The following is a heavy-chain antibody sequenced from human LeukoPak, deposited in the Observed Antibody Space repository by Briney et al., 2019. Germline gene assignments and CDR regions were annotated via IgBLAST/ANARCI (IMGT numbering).Heavy chain of an antibody. D-gene: IGHD2-2*01. V-gene: IGHV3-23*01. CDR3: AKDSLAYCTSSSCFDFDF. Sequence: GGSLRLSCVASGFTFNSYAMSWVRQAPGKGLEWVSGTSVAGSKRHYADSVKGRFTISRDNSKNTLYLQMNSLRAEDTALYYCAKDSLAYCTSSSCFDFDFWGQGALVTVSS. J-gene: IGHJ4*02. CDR1: GFTFNSYA. CDR2: TSVAGSKR.